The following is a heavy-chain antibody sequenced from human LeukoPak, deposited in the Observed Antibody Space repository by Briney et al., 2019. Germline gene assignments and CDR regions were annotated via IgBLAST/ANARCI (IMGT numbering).Heavy chain of an antibody. J-gene: IGHJ3*02. CDR1: GGSFSGYY. CDR3: ARRVSSSDAFDI. D-gene: IGHD6-6*01. Sequence: SETLSLTCAVYGGSFSGYYWSWIRQPPGKGLEWIGEINHSGSTNYNPSLKSRVTISVDTSKNQFSLKLSSVTAADTAVYYCARRVSSSDAFDIWGQGTRVTVSS. V-gene: IGHV4-34*01. CDR2: INHSGST.